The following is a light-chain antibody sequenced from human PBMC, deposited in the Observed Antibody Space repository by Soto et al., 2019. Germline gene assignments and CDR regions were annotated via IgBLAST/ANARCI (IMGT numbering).Light chain of an antibody. V-gene: IGKV3-20*01. Sequence: EIVLTQSPGTLSLSPGERATLSCGASQSVTSNYLAWYQQKPGQAPRLLIFGASIRVTGIPDRFIGSGSGTDFTLTISSLQPDDFATYYCQQYNSYPWTFGQGTKVEIK. CDR3: QQYNSYPWT. J-gene: IGKJ1*01. CDR2: GAS. CDR1: QSVTSNY.